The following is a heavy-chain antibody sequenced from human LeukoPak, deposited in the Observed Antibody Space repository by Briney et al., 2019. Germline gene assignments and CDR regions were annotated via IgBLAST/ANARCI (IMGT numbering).Heavy chain of an antibody. CDR2: ISSSSSTI. V-gene: IGHV3-48*01. Sequence: GRSLRLSCAASGFTFSSYSMNWVRQGPGKGLEWVSYISSSSSTIYYADSVKGRFTISRDNAKNSLYLQMNSLRAEDTAVYYCARGRLYSSSPTNWFDPWGQGTLVTVS. J-gene: IGHJ5*02. CDR1: GFTFSSYS. CDR3: ARGRLYSSSPTNWFDP. D-gene: IGHD6-6*01.